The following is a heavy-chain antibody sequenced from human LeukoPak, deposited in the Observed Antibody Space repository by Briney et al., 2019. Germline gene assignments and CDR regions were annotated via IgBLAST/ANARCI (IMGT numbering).Heavy chain of an antibody. CDR1: GYTFTGYY. Sequence: ASVKVSCKASGYTFTGYYMYWVRQAPGQGLEWMGWINPNSGGTDYAQKFQGRVTMTRDTSISTAYTELSRLRSDDTAVYYCARAVRSWYYSDYWGQGTLVTVSS. CDR3: ARAVRSWYYSDY. V-gene: IGHV1-2*02. CDR2: INPNSGGT. D-gene: IGHD6-13*01. J-gene: IGHJ4*02.